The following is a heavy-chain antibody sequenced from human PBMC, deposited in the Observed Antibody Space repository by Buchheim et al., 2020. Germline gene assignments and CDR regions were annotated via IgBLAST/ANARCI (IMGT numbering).Heavy chain of an antibody. D-gene: IGHD1-26*01. J-gene: IGHJ4*02. CDR3: AKVGSYYIAGLWYYFDY. CDR1: GFTFSSYA. Sequence: EVQLLESGGGLVQPGGSLRLSCAASGFTFSSYAMSWVRQAPGKGLEWVSAISGSGGSTYYADSVKGRFTISRDNSKNTPYLQMNSLRAEDTAVYYCAKVGSYYIAGLWYYFDYWGQGTL. V-gene: IGHV3-23*01. CDR2: ISGSGGST.